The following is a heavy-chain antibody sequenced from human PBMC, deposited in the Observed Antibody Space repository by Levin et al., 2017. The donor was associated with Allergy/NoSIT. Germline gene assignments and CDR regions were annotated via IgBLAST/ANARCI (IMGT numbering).Heavy chain of an antibody. CDR3: ARDRVAGTTDYFDY. CDR2: ISYDGSNK. J-gene: IGHJ4*02. D-gene: IGHD6-19*01. Sequence: PGGSLRLSCAASGFTFSSYAMHWVRQAPGKGLEWVAVISYDGSNKYYADSVKGRFTISRDNSKNTLYLQMNSLRAEDTAVYYCARDRVAGTTDYFDYWGQGTLVTVSS. V-gene: IGHV3-30-3*01. CDR1: GFTFSSYA.